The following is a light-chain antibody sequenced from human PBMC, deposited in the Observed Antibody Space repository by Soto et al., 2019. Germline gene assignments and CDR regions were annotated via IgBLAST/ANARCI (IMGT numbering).Light chain of an antibody. V-gene: IGLV1-47*01. CDR3: ARWDDTLSGRV. CDR1: SSNIGSNY. CDR2: KNN. J-gene: IGLJ3*02. Sequence: QSVLTQPPSASGTPGQRVTISCSGSSSNIGSNYVYWYQQLPGTAPKLLIYKNNQRPSGVPDRFSGSKSGTSASLAISGLRSEDEADYYCARWDDTLSGRVFGGGTKLTVL.